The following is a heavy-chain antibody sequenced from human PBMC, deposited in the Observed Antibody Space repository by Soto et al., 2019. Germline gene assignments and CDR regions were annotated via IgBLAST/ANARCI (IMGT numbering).Heavy chain of an antibody. CDR2: IWYDGSNK. J-gene: IGHJ4*02. CDR3: ARGKQLEDYFDY. CDR1: GFTFSSYG. Sequence: SLRLSCASSGFTFSSYGMHWVRQAPGKGLEWVAVIWYDGSNKYYADSVKGRFTISRDNSKNTLYLQMNSLRAEDTAVYYCARGKQLEDYFDYWGQGTLVTVSS. D-gene: IGHD6-6*01. V-gene: IGHV3-33*01.